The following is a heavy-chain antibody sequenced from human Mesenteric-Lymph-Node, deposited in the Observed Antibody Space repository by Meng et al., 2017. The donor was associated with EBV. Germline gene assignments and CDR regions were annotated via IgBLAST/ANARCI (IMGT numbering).Heavy chain of an antibody. CDR1: GGSVSSGTYY. J-gene: IGHJ4*02. CDR3: ATGLYGDYALAN. V-gene: IGHV4-61*01. D-gene: IGHD4-17*01. Sequence: QEPLQDALPVPGTPSESLSLTCTVPGGSVSSGTYYWSLIRQPPGKGLEWIGYIYYSGSTNYNPSLKSRVTISVDTSKNQFSLKLSSVTAADTAVYYCATGLYGDYALANWGQGTLVTVSS. CDR2: IYYSGST.